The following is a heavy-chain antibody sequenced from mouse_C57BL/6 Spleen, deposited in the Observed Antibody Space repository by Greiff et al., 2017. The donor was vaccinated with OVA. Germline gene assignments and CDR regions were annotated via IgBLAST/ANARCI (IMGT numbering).Heavy chain of an antibody. CDR3: TTGQHHYCGY. CDR1: GFNIKDDY. Sequence: VQLQQSGAELVRPGASVKLSCTASGFNIKDDYMHWVKQRPEQGLEWIGWIDPENGDTEYDSKFQGKATLTADTSSNTAYLQLSSLTSEDTAVYYCTTGQHHYCGYWGQGTTLTVAS. D-gene: IGHD3-3*01. J-gene: IGHJ2*01. CDR2: IDPENGDT. V-gene: IGHV14-4*01.